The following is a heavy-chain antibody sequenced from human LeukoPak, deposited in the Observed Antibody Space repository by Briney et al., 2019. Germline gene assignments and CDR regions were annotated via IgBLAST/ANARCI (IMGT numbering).Heavy chain of an antibody. V-gene: IGHV3-30*02. Sequence: PGGSLRLSCAVSGLTFSSYVMHWVRQAPGKGLEWVAFIRYDGSNKYYADSVKGRFTISRDNSKNTLYLQMNSLRAEDTAVYYCAKDHYGDYRPYYYYMDVWGKGTTVTISS. CDR1: GLTFSSYV. CDR3: AKDHYGDYRPYYYYMDV. D-gene: IGHD4-17*01. J-gene: IGHJ6*03. CDR2: IRYDGSNK.